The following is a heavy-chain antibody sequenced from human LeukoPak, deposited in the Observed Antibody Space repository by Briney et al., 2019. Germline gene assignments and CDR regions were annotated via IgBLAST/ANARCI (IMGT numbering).Heavy chain of an antibody. V-gene: IGHV3-23*01. J-gene: IGHJ4*02. CDR1: GFTFSSYA. CDR3: AKERYSGYGFDY. D-gene: IGHD5-12*01. CDR2: ISGSGGST. Sequence: GGSLRLSCAASGFTFSSYAMSWVRQAPGKGLEWVSAISGSGGSTSYTDSVKGRFTISGDNSKNTLYVKMNSLRAEDTAVYYCAKERYSGYGFDYWGQGTLVTVSS.